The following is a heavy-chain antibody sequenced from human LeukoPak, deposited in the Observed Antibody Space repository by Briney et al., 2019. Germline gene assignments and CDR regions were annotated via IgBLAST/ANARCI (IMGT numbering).Heavy chain of an antibody. CDR1: GFTFSNFA. J-gene: IGHJ1*01. V-gene: IGHV3-21*01. CDR3: ARTTDYGDYVEYFQH. D-gene: IGHD4-17*01. Sequence: GGSLRLSCAASGFTFSNFAMTWVRQAPGKGLEWVSSIVGSSSTYYADSLKGRFTISRDNAKNSLYLQMNSLRAEDTAVYYCARTTDYGDYVEYFQHWGQGTLVTVSS. CDR2: IVGSSST.